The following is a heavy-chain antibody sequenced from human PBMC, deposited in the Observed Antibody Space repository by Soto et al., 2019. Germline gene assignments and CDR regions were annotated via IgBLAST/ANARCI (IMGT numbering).Heavy chain of an antibody. V-gene: IGHV4-34*01. CDR3: ARGPRSDFWSGYYPPFDY. CDR1: GGSFSGYY. CDR2: INHSGST. Sequence: QVQLQQWGAGLLKPSETLSLTCAVYGGSFSGYYWSWIRQPPGKGLEWIGEINHSGSTNYNPSLKSRVTISVDTSKNQFSLKLSSVTAADTAVYYSARGPRSDFWSGYYPPFDYWGQGTLVTVSS. J-gene: IGHJ4*02. D-gene: IGHD3-3*01.